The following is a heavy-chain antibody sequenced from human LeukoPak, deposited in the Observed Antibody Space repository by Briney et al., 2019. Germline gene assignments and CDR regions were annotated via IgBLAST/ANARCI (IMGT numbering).Heavy chain of an antibody. V-gene: IGHV1-2*02. J-gene: IGHJ5*02. CDR3: ARETSARYCSSTSCLGWFDP. CDR2: INPNSGGT. Sequence: ASVKVSCKASGYTFTGYYMHWVRQAPGRGLEWMGWINPNSGGTNYAQKFQGRVTMTRDTSISTAYMELSRLRSDDTAVYYCARETSARYCSSTSCLGWFDPWGQGTLVTVSS. CDR1: GYTFTGYY. D-gene: IGHD2-2*01.